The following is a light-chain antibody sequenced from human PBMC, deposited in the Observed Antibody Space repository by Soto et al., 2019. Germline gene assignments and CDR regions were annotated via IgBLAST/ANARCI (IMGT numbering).Light chain of an antibody. CDR2: DVT. Sequence: QSVLTQPASVSGSPGQSITISCTGTSSDVGGYNYVSWYQQQPGKAPKFMIYDVTNRPSGVSTRFSGSKSGNTASLTISGLQAEDEADYYCCSYTTSNTRQIVFGTGTKVTVL. V-gene: IGLV2-14*01. CDR1: SSDVGGYNY. CDR3: CSYTTSNTRQIV. J-gene: IGLJ1*01.